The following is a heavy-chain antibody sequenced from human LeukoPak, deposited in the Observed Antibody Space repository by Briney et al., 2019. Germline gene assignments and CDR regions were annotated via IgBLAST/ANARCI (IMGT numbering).Heavy chain of an antibody. CDR2: IYYSGST. D-gene: IGHD5-24*01. J-gene: IGHJ4*02. CDR1: GGSISSYY. V-gene: IGHV4-59*12. CDR3: AREVVGESGDGYNYPDY. Sequence: SETLSLTCTVSGGSISSYYWSWIRQPPGKGLEWIGYIYYSGSTYYNPSLKSRVTISVDTSKNQFSLKLSSVTAADTAVYYCAREVVGESGDGYNYPDYWGQGTLVTVSS.